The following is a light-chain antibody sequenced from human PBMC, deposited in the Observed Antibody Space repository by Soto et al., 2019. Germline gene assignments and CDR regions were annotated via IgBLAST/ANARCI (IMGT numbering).Light chain of an antibody. Sequence: QSALTQPASVSGSLGQSITISCTGTSSDVGAYNYVSWYQQQPGKAPKLMISEVSNRPSGVSNRFSGSKSGNTASLTISGLQAEDEAEYYCSSYTNINTRACVFGTGTKVTVL. CDR1: SSDVGAYNY. J-gene: IGLJ1*01. V-gene: IGLV2-14*01. CDR2: EVS. CDR3: SSYTNINTRACV.